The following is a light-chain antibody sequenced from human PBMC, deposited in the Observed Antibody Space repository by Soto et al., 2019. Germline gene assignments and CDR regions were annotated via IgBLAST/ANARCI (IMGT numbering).Light chain of an antibody. V-gene: IGKV1-5*01. CDR1: QSISKW. J-gene: IGKJ1*01. CDR2: DAS. CDR3: QQYCTYSAWT. Sequence: GDRVTITCRASQSISKWLAWHQQKPGKDPKLLIYDASSLERGVPSRVSVSGSKTEFTLTIRSRHPYEFAISYCQQYCTYSAWTFGEGTKVDI.